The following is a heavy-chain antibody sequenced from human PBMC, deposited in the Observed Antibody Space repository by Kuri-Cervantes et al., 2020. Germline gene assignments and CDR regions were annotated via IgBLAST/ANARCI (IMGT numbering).Heavy chain of an antibody. CDR3: AREDTYYDFWSGYNNWFDP. CDR2: ISYDGSNK. V-gene: IGHV3-30*14. J-gene: IGHJ5*02. D-gene: IGHD3-3*01. CDR1: GFTFSSYA. Sequence: GESLKISCAASGFTFSSYAIHWVRQAPGKGLEWVAVISYDGSNKYYADSVKGRFTIFRDNSKNTLFLQMNSLRAEDTAVYYCAREDTYYDFWSGYNNWFDPWGQGTLVTDSS.